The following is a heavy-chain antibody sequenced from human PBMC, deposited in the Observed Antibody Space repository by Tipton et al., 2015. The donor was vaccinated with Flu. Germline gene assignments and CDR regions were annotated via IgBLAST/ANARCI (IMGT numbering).Heavy chain of an antibody. J-gene: IGHJ4*02. CDR1: GASIGSGGYY. CDR3: ARDVDGYNGHDY. CDR2: IYHSGST. Sequence: TLSLTCSVSGASIGSGGYYWSWIRQHPGKGLEWLGYIYHSGSTYYNPSLKSRVTISVDTSNNQFSLKLRSVTAADTAVYYCARDVDGYNGHDYWGQGALVTVSS. V-gene: IGHV4-31*03. D-gene: IGHD5-24*01.